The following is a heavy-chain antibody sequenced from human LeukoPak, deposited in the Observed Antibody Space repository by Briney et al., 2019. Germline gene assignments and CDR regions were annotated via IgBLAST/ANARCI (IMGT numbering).Heavy chain of an antibody. CDR3: AREDYDSSGYFDY. CDR2: ISSSSSYI. V-gene: IGHV3-21*01. D-gene: IGHD3-22*01. J-gene: IGHJ4*02. CDR1: GCTFSSYS. Sequence: GGSLRLSCAASGCTFSSYSMNWVRQAPGKGLEWVSSISSSSSYIYYADSVKGRFTISRDNAKNSLYLQMNSLRAEDTAVYYCAREDYDSSGYFDYWGQGTLVTVSS.